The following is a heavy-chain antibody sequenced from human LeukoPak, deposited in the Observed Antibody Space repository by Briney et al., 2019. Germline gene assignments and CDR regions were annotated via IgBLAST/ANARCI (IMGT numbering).Heavy chain of an antibody. V-gene: IGHV3-21*01. J-gene: IGHJ4*02. D-gene: IGHD2-2*01. CDR3: ARDKGNQLLSVFDY. Sequence: SGGSLRLSCAASGFTFTNDFMNWVRQAPGKGLEWVSSISSRSSYIYYADSVKGRFTISRDNAKNPLYLQMNSLRAEDTAVYYCARDKGNQLLSVFDYWGQGTLVTVSS. CDR2: ISSRSSYI. CDR1: GFTFTNDF.